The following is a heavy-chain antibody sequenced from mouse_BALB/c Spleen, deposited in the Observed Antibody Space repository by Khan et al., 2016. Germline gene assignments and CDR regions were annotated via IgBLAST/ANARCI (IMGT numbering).Heavy chain of an antibody. CDR2: ISDGGSYT. V-gene: IGHV5-4*02. CDR1: GFTFSDYY. CDR3: ARDDRWFAY. Sequence: EVELVESGGGLVKPGGSLKLSCAASGFTFSDYYMYWVRQTPEKRLEWVATISDGGSYTYYPDSVKGRSTISRDNAKNNLYLQRSSLKAEDTAMYYCARDDRWFAYWGQGTLVTVSA. D-gene: IGHD2-14*01. J-gene: IGHJ3*01.